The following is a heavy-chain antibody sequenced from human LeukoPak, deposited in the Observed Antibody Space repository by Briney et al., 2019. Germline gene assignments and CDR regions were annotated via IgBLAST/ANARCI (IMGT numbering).Heavy chain of an antibody. Sequence: PSETLSLTCTVSGGSISAYYWSWIRQPPGKGLEWVGYIHYSGTTNYYPSLKSRVTIALDTSKNQFSLQLNSVTPEDTAVYYCARARWVAGIVSFDYWGQGTLVTVSS. CDR3: ARARWVAGIVSFDY. D-gene: IGHD6-19*01. V-gene: IGHV4-59*12. CDR1: GGSISAYY. J-gene: IGHJ4*02. CDR2: IHYSGTT.